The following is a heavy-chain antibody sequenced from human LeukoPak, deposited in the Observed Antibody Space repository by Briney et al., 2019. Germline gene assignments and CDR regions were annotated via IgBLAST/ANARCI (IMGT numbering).Heavy chain of an antibody. V-gene: IGHV3-23*01. D-gene: IGHD2-15*01. CDR1: GFTFSTYA. CDR3: ARDCTGGTCYDAFDI. CDR2: IGRTGDDT. Sequence: PGGSLRLSCAASGFTFSTYAMRWVRQAPGKGLEWVSSIGRTGDDTYYADSVKGRFTISRDNSKNTLYLQMNSLRAGDTAVYYCARDCTGGTCYDAFDIWGQGTMVTVSS. J-gene: IGHJ3*02.